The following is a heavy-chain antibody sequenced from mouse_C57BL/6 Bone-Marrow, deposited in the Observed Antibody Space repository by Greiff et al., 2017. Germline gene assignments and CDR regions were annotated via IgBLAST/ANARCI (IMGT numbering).Heavy chain of an antibody. V-gene: IGHV1-69*01. D-gene: IGHD1-1*01. J-gene: IGHJ2*01. CDR2: IDPSDSYT. CDR1: GYTFTSYW. Sequence: QVQLQQPGAELVMPGASVKLSCKASGYTFTSYWMHWVKQRPGQGLEWIGEIDPSDSYTNYNQQFKGKSTLTVDKSSSTAYMQLSSLTSDDSAVYYCAREVYYGSSYYFDYWGQGTTLTVSS. CDR3: AREVYYGSSYYFDY.